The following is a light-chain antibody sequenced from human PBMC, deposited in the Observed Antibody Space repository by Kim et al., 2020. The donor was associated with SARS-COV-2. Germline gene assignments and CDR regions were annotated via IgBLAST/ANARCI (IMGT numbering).Light chain of an antibody. V-gene: IGLV3-19*01. Sequence: GQTGRITCKGGRLRGYYASWYQQKPGQAPVLVIYGKNNRPAGIPDRFSGSSSGNTASLTITGAQAEDEADYYCNSRDSSGNHHYVFGTGTKVTVL. CDR1: RLRGYY. CDR3: NSRDSSGNHHYV. J-gene: IGLJ1*01. CDR2: GKN.